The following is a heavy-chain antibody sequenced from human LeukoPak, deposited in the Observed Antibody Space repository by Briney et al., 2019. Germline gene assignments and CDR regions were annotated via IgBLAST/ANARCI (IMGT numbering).Heavy chain of an antibody. V-gene: IGHV1-3*01. D-gene: IGHD6-19*01. CDR1: GYTFTSYA. J-gene: IGHJ5*02. CDR2: INAGNGNT. Sequence: ASVKVSCKASGYTFTSYAIHWVRQAPGQRLEWMGWINAGNGNTKYSQKFQGRVTITRDTSASTAYMELSSLRSEDTAVYYCARNLKTGYTSGRFDPWGQGTLVTVSS. CDR3: ARNLKTGYTSGRFDP.